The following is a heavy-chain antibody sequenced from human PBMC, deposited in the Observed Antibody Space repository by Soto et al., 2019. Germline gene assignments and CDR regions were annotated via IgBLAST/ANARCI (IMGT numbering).Heavy chain of an antibody. Sequence: GGSLRLSCAASGFTFDTYWMNWVRQAPGKGPEWLSGINSDGTISSYADSVKGRFTISRDNARNTLSLQMNSLRADDTAVYYCARLSGDHSAFFSYGMDACGHGTTVTVSS. CDR1: GFTFDTYW. CDR2: INSDGTIS. D-gene: IGHD2-21*01. J-gene: IGHJ6*02. V-gene: IGHV3-74*01. CDR3: ARLSGDHSAFFSYGMDA.